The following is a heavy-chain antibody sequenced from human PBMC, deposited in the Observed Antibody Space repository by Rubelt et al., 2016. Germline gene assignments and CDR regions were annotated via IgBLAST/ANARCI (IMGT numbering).Heavy chain of an antibody. V-gene: IGHV3-21*01. J-gene: IGHJ4*02. D-gene: IGHD6-13*01. Sequence: GGLVQPGGSLRLSCAASGFTFSSYSMNWVRQAPGKGLEWVSSISSSSSSIYYADSVKGRFTISRDSAKNSLYLQMNSLRAEDTAVYYCARDVNSWYYFDYWGQGTLVTVSS. CDR1: GFTFSSYS. CDR2: ISSSSSSI. CDR3: ARDVNSWYYFDY.